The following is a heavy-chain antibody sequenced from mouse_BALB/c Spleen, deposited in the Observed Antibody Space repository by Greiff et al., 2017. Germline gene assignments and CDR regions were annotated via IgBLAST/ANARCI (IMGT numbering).Heavy chain of an antibody. D-gene: IGHD2-13*01. CDR1: GYTFTSYY. CDR3: ARGMTHYFDY. Sequence: QVQLQQSGPELVKPGASVKMSCKASGYTFTSYYIHWVKQRPGQGLEWIGWIYPGDGSTKYNEKFKGKTTLTADKSSSTAYMLLSSLTSEDSAIYFCARGMTHYFDYWGQGTTLTVSS. V-gene: IGHV1S56*01. J-gene: IGHJ2*01. CDR2: IYPGDGST.